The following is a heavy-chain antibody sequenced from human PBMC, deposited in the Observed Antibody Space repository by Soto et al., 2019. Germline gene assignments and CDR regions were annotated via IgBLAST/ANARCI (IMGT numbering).Heavy chain of an antibody. CDR2: ISYDGSNK. D-gene: IGHD2-8*01. CDR3: ARDHGDCTNGVCYTSTSGPFDY. CDR1: GFTFSSYA. V-gene: IGHV3-30-3*01. Sequence: VGSLRLSCAASGFTFSSYAMHWVRQAPGKGLEWVAVISYDGSNKYYADSVKGRFTISRDNSKNTLYLQMNSLRAEDTAVYYCARDHGDCTNGVCYTSTSGPFDYWGQGTLVTVSS. J-gene: IGHJ4*02.